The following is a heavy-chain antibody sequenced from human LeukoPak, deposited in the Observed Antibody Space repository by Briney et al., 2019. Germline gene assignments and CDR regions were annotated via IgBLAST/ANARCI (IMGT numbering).Heavy chain of an antibody. Sequence: GGSLRLSCAASGFTFSSYAMSWVRQAPGKGLEWVSAISGSGGSTYYADSVKGWFTISRDNSKNTLYLQMNSLRAEDTAVYYCAKDRVYYYDSSGYYRPLGGFDYWGQGTLVTVSS. CDR2: ISGSGGST. D-gene: IGHD3-22*01. V-gene: IGHV3-23*01. CDR1: GFTFSSYA. CDR3: AKDRVYYYDSSGYYRPLGGFDY. J-gene: IGHJ4*02.